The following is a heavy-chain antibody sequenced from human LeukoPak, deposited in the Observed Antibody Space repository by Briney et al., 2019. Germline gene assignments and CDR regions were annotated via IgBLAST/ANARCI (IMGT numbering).Heavy chain of an antibody. D-gene: IGHD3-10*01. CDR3: ARGAESLILGSGSLSEENYFDY. CDR1: GGSISTGDYY. J-gene: IGHJ4*02. V-gene: IGHV4-30-4*08. Sequence: PSQTLSLTCTVSGGSISTGDYYWSWIRQPPGKGLEWIGCIYITGSTYYTPSLKSRLTISLDTSKNQFSLRLSSVTAADTAVYFCARGAESLILGSGSLSEENYFDYWGQGALVTISS. CDR2: IYITGST.